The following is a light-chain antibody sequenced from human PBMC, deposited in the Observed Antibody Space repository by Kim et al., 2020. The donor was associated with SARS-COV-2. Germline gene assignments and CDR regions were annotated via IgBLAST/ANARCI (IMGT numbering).Light chain of an antibody. CDR1: SSNIVNNY. Sequence: GQKVTISCSGSSSNIVNNYLSWYQQCPVTAPKLPIYDNNKRPAGIPDLFSGSKSVTSATLGITGLQTGHEADYYCGTWDSSLSAWVFGGGTQLTVL. J-gene: IGLJ3*02. CDR2: DNN. CDR3: GTWDSSLSAWV. V-gene: IGLV1-51*01.